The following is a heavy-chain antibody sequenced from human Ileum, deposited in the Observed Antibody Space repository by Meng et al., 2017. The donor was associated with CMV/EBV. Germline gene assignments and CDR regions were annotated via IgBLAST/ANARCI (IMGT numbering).Heavy chain of an antibody. V-gene: IGHV3-30*04. CDR1: GFTFSSYA. D-gene: IGHD6-6*01. Sequence: GGSLRLSCAASGFTFSSYAMHWFRQAPGKGLEWVAVISDDGSNKYYADSVKGRFTISRDNSKNTMYLQMNSLKAENTAVYYCARFEYSSSSSNYYYGMDVWGQGTTVTVSS. J-gene: IGHJ6*02. CDR3: ARFEYSSSSSNYYYGMDV. CDR2: ISDDGSNK.